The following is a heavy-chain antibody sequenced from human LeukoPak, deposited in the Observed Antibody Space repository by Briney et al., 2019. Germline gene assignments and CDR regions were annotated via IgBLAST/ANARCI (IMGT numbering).Heavy chain of an antibody. D-gene: IGHD2-21*01. CDR3: AKRRSRGTYSDYYYGMDV. Sequence: GGSLRLSCAASGFTFSDYYMSWIRQAPGKGLEWVSYISSSGSTIYYADSVKGRFTISRDNAKNSLYLQMNSLRAEDTAVYYCAKRRSRGTYSDYYYGMDVWGQGTTVTVSS. CDR1: GFTFSDYY. V-gene: IGHV3-11*01. CDR2: ISSSGSTI. J-gene: IGHJ6*02.